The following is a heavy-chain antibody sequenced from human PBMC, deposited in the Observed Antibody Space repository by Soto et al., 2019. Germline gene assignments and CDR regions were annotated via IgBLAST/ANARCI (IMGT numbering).Heavy chain of an antibody. J-gene: IGHJ4*02. CDR3: ARDSSASATSYSFDY. Sequence: ASVKVSCKASGYKFINHYIHWVRQAPGVGLEWMGIINPNGGGTDYARKFQGRVTMTTDTYASTVHMELSSLRSEDTAVYFCARDSSASATSYSFDYWGQGTLVTVSS. D-gene: IGHD3-10*01. CDR2: INPNGGGT. CDR1: GYKFINHY. V-gene: IGHV1-46*01.